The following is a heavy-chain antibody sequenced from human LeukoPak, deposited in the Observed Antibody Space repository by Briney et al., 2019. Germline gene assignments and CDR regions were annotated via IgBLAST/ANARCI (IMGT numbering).Heavy chain of an antibody. D-gene: IGHD3-16*01. J-gene: IGHJ4*02. Sequence: GGSLRLSCAASGFASASYAMSWVRQAPGKGLEWVSSITLSGDTTYYADSVKGRFTISRDISKNTLYLQMNSLRAEDTALYYCAKFGGDGVSPLHWGQGTRVTVSS. CDR3: AKFGGDGVSPLH. V-gene: IGHV3-23*01. CDR1: GFASASYA. CDR2: ITLSGDTT.